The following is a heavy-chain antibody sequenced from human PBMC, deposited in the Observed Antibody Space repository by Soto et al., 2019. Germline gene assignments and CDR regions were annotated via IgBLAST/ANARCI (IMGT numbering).Heavy chain of an antibody. CDR3: ARGSIAVAEWYFDL. CDR2: ISAYNGNT. V-gene: IGHV1-18*01. D-gene: IGHD6-19*01. CDR1: GYTFTSYG. J-gene: IGHJ2*01. Sequence: GASVKVSCKVSGYTFTSYGISWARQAPGQGLEWMGWISAYNGNTNYAQKLQGRVTMTTDTSTSTAYMELRSLRSDDTAVYYCARGSIAVAEWYFDLWGRGTLVTVS.